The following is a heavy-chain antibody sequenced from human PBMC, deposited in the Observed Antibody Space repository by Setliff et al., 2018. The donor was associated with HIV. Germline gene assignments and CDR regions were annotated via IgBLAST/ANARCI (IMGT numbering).Heavy chain of an antibody. J-gene: IGHJ3*02. V-gene: IGHV1-46*01. D-gene: IGHD3-22*01. CDR3: ARCYYDSSGPTDAFDI. CDR2: INPSGGRT. Sequence: ASVKVSCKASGGTFSSYGISWVRQAPGQGLEWMGLINPSGGRTSYARKFQGRLTMTRDTSGSTVYMELSSLRSEDTAVYYCARCYYDSSGPTDAFDIWGQGTVVTVSS. CDR1: GGTFSSYG.